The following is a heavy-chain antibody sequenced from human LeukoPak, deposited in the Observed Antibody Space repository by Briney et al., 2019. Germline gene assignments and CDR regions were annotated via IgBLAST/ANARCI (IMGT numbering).Heavy chain of an antibody. Sequence: SETLSLTCAVYGGSFSSYYWAWIRQSPEKGLEWIGSIYYTGGTYYSPSLKSRVTISVDTSKSQFSLKLSSVTAADTAVYYCARHGGTRVTLVEVYYFDYWGQGTLVTVSS. J-gene: IGHJ4*02. D-gene: IGHD4-11*01. V-gene: IGHV4-39*01. CDR3: ARHGGTRVTLVEVYYFDY. CDR2: IYYTGGT. CDR1: GGSFSSYY.